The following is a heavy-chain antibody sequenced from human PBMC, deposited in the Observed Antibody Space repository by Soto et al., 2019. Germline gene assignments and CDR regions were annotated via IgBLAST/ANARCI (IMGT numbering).Heavy chain of an antibody. J-gene: IGHJ4*02. Sequence: GSLRLSCAASGFTFDDYGMSWVRQSPGKGLEWVSGINWNGGRAGYADSVKGRFTISRDNAKNSLHLQMNSLRAEDTALYYCVRDTYDSGPLWGQGTLVTVSS. V-gene: IGHV3-20*04. CDR1: GFTFDDYG. CDR3: VRDTYDSGPL. D-gene: IGHD3-9*01. CDR2: INWNGGRA.